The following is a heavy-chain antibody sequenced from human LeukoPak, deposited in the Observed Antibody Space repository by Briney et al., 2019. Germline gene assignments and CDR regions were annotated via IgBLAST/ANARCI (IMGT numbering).Heavy chain of an antibody. J-gene: IGHJ5*02. CDR1: GGSISSGSYY. CDR2: IYTSGST. Sequence: SETLSLTCTVSGGSISSGSYYWSWLRQPAGTGLEWIGRIYTSGSTNYNPSLKSRVTILVDTSKNQFSLKLSSVTAADTAVYYCARDQGWFDPWGQGTLVTVSS. CDR3: ARDQGWFDP. V-gene: IGHV4-61*02.